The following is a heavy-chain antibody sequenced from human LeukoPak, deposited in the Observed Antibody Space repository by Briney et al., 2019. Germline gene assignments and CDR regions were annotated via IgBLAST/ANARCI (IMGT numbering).Heavy chain of an antibody. J-gene: IGHJ4*02. Sequence: GGSLRLSCEGSGFTFKNYAMSWVRQAPGKGPEWVSVIGGSGGSTHYADSVKGRFTISRDNSKKTLYLQMNSLRAEDTAVYYCAKDLGFSSSSIFDYWGQGTLVTVSS. CDR2: IGGSGGST. CDR3: AKDLGFSSSSIFDY. V-gene: IGHV3-23*01. CDR1: GFTFKNYA. D-gene: IGHD6-6*01.